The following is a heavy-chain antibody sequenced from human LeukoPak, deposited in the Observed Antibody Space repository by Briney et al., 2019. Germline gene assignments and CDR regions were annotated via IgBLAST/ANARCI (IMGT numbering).Heavy chain of an antibody. CDR2: IRSKAYGGTT. V-gene: IGHV3-49*04. Sequence: GGSLRLSCTASGFTFGDYAMSWVRQAPGKGLEWVGFIRSKAYGGTTEYAASVKGRFTISRDDSKSIAYLQMNSLKTEDTAVYYCTRDPEYYDFWSGYPHFDYWGQGTLVTVSS. D-gene: IGHD3-3*01. J-gene: IGHJ4*02. CDR3: TRDPEYYDFWSGYPHFDY. CDR1: GFTFGDYA.